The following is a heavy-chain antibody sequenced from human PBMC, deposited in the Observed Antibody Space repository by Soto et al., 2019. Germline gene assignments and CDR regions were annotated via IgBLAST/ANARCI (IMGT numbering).Heavy chain of an antibody. D-gene: IGHD3-10*01. CDR1: GGSISSSNW. V-gene: IGHV4-4*02. CDR2: IYHSGST. CDR3: ARVGAGSIGSGNIDP. Sequence: QVQLQESGPGLVKPSGTLSLTCAVSGGSISSSNWWGWVRPPPGKGLEWIGEIYHSGSTNYHPSLRRRVTISVDKSKHQFSLQRSSVPAADTAVYYCARVGAGSIGSGNIDPWGQGTLVPVSS. J-gene: IGHJ5*02.